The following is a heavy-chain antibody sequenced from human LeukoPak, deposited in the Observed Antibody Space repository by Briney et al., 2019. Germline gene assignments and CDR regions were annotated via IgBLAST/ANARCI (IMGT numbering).Heavy chain of an antibody. CDR2: INHSGST. Sequence: SETLSLTCSVYGGSFSGYYWGWIRQPPGQGLEWIGEINHSGSTNYNPSLKSRVTISVDTSKNQFSLKLSSVTAADTAVYYCARVNPGLRYFGYWGQGTLVTVSS. J-gene: IGHJ4*02. D-gene: IGHD3-9*01. V-gene: IGHV4-34*01. CDR1: GGSFSGYY. CDR3: ARVNPGLRYFGY.